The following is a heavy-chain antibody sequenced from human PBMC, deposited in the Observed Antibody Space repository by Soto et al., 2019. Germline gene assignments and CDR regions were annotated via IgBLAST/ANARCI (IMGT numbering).Heavy chain of an antibody. V-gene: IGHV1-2*02. CDR3: ARVDTAMAHYY. Sequence: QVQLVQSGAEVKKPGASVKVSCKDSGYTFTGYYMHWVRQAPGQGLEWMGWINPNSGGTNYAKKFQGRVTMTRDTSISTAYMELRRLRSDDTAVYYCARVDTAMAHYYWGQGTLVTVSS. CDR2: INPNSGGT. CDR1: GYTFTGYY. D-gene: IGHD5-18*01. J-gene: IGHJ4*02.